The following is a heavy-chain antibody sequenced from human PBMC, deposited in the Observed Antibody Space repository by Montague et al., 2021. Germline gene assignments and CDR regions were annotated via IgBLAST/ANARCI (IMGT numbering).Heavy chain of an antibody. Sequence: SLRLSCAASGFTFSSFGMNWVRQAPGKGLEWVSYITSSSSTKDYADSVKGRFTISRDNAKNSLYLQMNSLRDEDTAVCYCARGRGYSQGYWGQGTLVTVSS. V-gene: IGHV3-48*02. J-gene: IGHJ4*02. CDR2: ITSSSSTK. CDR3: ARGRGYSQGY. D-gene: IGHD5-18*01. CDR1: GFTFSSFG.